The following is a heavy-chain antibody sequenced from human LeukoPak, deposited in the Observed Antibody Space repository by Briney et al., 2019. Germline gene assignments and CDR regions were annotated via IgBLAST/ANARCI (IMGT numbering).Heavy chain of an antibody. CDR2: IYTSGST. CDR1: GGSISSGFYY. V-gene: IGHV4-61*02. J-gene: IGHJ4*02. CDR3: ARDYCSGGSCYPHFDY. Sequence: SETLSLTCTVSGGSISSGFYYWSWIRQPAGKGLEWIGRIYTSGSTNYNPSLKSRVTISVDTSKNQFSLKLSSVTAADTAVYYCARDYCSGGSCYPHFDYWGQGTLVTVSS. D-gene: IGHD2-15*01.